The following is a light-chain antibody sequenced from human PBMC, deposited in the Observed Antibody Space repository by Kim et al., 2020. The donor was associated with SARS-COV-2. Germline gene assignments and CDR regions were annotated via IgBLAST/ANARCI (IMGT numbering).Light chain of an antibody. CDR3: MQGALGYT. CDR2: QVS. CDR1: QSLVRSDGNTY. V-gene: IGKV2-30*02. J-gene: IGKJ2*01. Sequence: EVVMTQSPLSLPVTLGQPASISCRYSQSLVRSDGNTYLNWYQQRPGQSPKRLIYQVSKRDSGVPDRFSGSGSGTDFTLKISRVEAEDVGIYFCMQGALGYTFGQGTKLEI.